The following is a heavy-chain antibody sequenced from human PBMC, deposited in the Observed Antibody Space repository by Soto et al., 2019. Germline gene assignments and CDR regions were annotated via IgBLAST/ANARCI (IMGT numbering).Heavy chain of an antibody. J-gene: IGHJ5*02. V-gene: IGHV4-30-2*01. CDR1: GDSYSISTYS. Sequence: TLSLTCNMSGDSYSISTYSWSWIRQPPGKALQWIGFIYQSGVTSYNPSLASRVSISLDRSNNQCSLKLKSVTAADTAVYFCAGMPYTSGLRFDPWGPGTLVTV. CDR2: IYQSGVT. CDR3: AGMPYTSGLRFDP. D-gene: IGHD6-19*01.